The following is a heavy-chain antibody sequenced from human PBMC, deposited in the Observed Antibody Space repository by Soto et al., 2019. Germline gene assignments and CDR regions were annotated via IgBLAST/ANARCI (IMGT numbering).Heavy chain of an antibody. CDR2: ISYDGSNK. D-gene: IGHD2-2*01. J-gene: IGHJ6*02. Sequence: PGGSLRLSCAASGFTFSSYAMHWVRQSPGKGLEWVAVISYDGSNKYYADSVKGRFTISRDNSKNTLYLQMNSLRAEDTAVYYCARHIYCSSTSCYLGYGMDAWGQGTTVTVSS. CDR1: GFTFSSYA. V-gene: IGHV3-30-3*01. CDR3: ARHIYCSSTSCYLGYGMDA.